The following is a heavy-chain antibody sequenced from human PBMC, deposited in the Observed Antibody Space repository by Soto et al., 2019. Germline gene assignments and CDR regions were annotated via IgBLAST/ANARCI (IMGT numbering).Heavy chain of an antibody. Sequence: PGGSLRLSCAASGFTFSTYALSWVLQAPGQGLEWVSTISVSGSDTYYADSVKGRFTISRDNSRDTVYLGMNSLRAEDTAIYYCAQFQVEGYHNDYGMDVWGLGTTVT. J-gene: IGHJ6*02. V-gene: IGHV3-23*01. CDR2: ISVSGSDT. D-gene: IGHD5-12*01. CDR1: GFTFSTYA. CDR3: AQFQVEGYHNDYGMDV.